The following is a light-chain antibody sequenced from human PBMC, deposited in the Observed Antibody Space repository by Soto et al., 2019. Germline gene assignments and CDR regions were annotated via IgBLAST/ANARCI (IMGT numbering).Light chain of an antibody. J-gene: IGKJ1*01. CDR2: GGS. CDR1: EFVTSTY. Sequence: EIVLTQSACTLSWSAGERATLSWGASEFVTSTYLAWYQQQPGQAPRLLIYGGSNRATGIPDRFRGSASGTDSTLTISRLEPEDFAVYYCQQYFTSRTFGQGTKVDIK. V-gene: IGKV3-20*01. CDR3: QQYFTSRT.